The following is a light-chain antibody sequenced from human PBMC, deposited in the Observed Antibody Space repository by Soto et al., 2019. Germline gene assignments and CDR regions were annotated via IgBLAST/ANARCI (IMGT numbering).Light chain of an antibody. CDR3: QQFGSSPGFT. J-gene: IGKJ3*01. CDR1: QSINSRY. V-gene: IGKV3-20*01. CDR2: GAS. Sequence: EIVLTQSPGTLSLSPGERATLSCRASQSINSRYLAWYQQKPGQAPRLLIYGASSRATGIPDRFSGSGSGTDFTLTISRLGPEDFAVSYCQQFGSSPGFTFGPGTIVDIK.